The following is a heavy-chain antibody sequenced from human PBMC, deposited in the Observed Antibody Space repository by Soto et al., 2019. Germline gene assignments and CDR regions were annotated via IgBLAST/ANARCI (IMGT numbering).Heavy chain of an antibody. CDR2: IYHTGSA. V-gene: IGHV4-30-2*01. Sequence: QLQLQESGSGLVKPSETLSLTCAVSGGFISSGGYSWSWIRQPPGKGLEWIAYIYHTGSAYYNPSLKRRVTISVDMSKNQFSLKLSSVTAADTAVYYCARGRGYSDAFDIWGQGTMITVSS. J-gene: IGHJ3*02. CDR3: ARGRGYSDAFDI. CDR1: GGFISSGGYS. D-gene: IGHD6-13*01.